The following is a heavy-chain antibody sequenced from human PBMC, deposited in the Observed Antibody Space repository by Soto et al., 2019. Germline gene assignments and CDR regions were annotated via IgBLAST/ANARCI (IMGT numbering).Heavy chain of an antibody. CDR2: IYPGDSDT. CDR1: GYRFNTYW. J-gene: IGHJ4*02. V-gene: IGHV5-51*01. Sequence: PXESLKVSCKSSGYRFNTYWIGWVLQQPEKGLEWMGIIYPGDSDTKNSPSFQGQVTISVDRSITTVYLQWSGLKASDSAIYYCARLGREGYSAYDSYFGLWGQGTLVTVSS. CDR3: ARLGREGYSAYDSYFGL. D-gene: IGHD5-12*01.